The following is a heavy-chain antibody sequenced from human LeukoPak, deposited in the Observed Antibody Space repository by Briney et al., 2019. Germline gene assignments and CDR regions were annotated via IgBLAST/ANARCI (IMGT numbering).Heavy chain of an antibody. V-gene: IGHV1-58*01. D-gene: IGHD3-9*01. CDR2: IVVGSGNT. CDR1: GFTFTISA. CDR3: ATILTGYYFPDY. J-gene: IGHJ4*02. Sequence: SVKVSCKASGFTFTISAAQWVRQARGQRLEWIGWIVVGSGNTNYAQKFQERVTITRDMSTSTAYMELSSLRSEDTAVYYCATILTGYYFPDYWGQGTLVTVSS.